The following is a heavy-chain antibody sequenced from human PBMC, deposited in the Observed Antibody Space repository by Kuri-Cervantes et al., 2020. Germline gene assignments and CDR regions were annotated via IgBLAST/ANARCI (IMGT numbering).Heavy chain of an antibody. V-gene: IGHV3-23*01. CDR2: ISGSGGTT. J-gene: IGHJ4*01. D-gene: IGHD3-22*01. CDR3: AKDRVVMIVAASYFDF. Sequence: GESLKISCAASGFTVSSNYMSWVRQAPGKGLEWVSGISGSGGTTYYADSVKGRFSISRDNSKNTLYLQMNSLGAEDTAIYYCAKDRVVMIVAASYFDFWGQGTLVTVSS. CDR1: GFTVSSNY.